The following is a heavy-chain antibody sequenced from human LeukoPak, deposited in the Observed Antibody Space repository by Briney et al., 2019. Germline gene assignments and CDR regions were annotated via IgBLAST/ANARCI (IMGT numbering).Heavy chain of an antibody. J-gene: IGHJ4*02. CDR3: ARAVIAAAGTFDY. CDR2: IIPIFGTA. Sequence: SVKVSRKASGGTFSSYAISWVRQAPGQGLEWMGGIIPIFGTANYAQKFQGRVTITTDESTSTAYMELSSLRSEDTAVYYCARAVIAAAGTFDYWGQGTLVTVSS. D-gene: IGHD6-13*01. CDR1: GGTFSSYA. V-gene: IGHV1-69*05.